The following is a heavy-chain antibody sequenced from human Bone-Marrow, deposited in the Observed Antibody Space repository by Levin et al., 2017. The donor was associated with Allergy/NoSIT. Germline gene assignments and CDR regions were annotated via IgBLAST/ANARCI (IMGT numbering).Heavy chain of an antibody. CDR2: IKSKTDGATT. CDR1: GFTFTNTW. J-gene: IGHJ4*02. D-gene: IGHD3-10*01. Sequence: GGSLRLSCAASGFTFTNTWMSWVRQVPGKGLEWVGRIKSKTDGATTDYAAPVKDRFIISRDDSQNTIYLQMNSLKAEDTAVYHCATSGYYNYFAHWGQGTLVAVSS. CDR3: ATSGYYNYFAH. V-gene: IGHV3-15*01.